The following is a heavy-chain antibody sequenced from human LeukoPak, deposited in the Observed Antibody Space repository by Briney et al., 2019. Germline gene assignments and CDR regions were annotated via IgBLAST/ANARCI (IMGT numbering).Heavy chain of an antibody. D-gene: IGHD4-17*01. Sequence: PGGSLRLSCAASGFTFSSYSMNWVRQAPGKGREWVSSISSSSSYIYYADSVKGRFTISRDNAKNSLYLQMNSLRAEDTAVYYCASLMTTVTTVDYWGQGTLVTVSS. CDR3: ASLMTTVTTVDY. CDR2: ISSSSSYI. V-gene: IGHV3-21*01. CDR1: GFTFSSYS. J-gene: IGHJ4*02.